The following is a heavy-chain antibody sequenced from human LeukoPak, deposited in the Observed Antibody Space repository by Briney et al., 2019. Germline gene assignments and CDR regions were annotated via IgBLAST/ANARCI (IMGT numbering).Heavy chain of an antibody. V-gene: IGHV3-23*01. J-gene: IGHJ4*02. D-gene: IGHD3-16*02. CDR1: GFTFDNFA. CDR2: ITGSGGST. CDR3: ARELSDFDY. Sequence: GGSLRLSCAPSGFTFDNFAMTWVRQAPGKGLEWVSEITGSGGSTYYADSVKGRFTISRDNSKNTLYLQMNSLRAEDTAIYYCARELSDFDYWGQGTLVTVSS.